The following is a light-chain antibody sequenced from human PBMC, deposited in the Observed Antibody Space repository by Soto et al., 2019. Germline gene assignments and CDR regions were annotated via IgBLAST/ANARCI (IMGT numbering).Light chain of an antibody. CDR3: QQYGTSPMYT. J-gene: IGKJ2*01. Sequence: EIVLTQSPGTLSLSPGERATLSCRASQIVSTTYLAWYQQKPGPAPRLLIYGSSSRAPGIPDRFSGSGSGTDFTLTISRLEPEDFAVYYCQQYGTSPMYTFGQGTKLEI. V-gene: IGKV3-20*01. CDR2: GSS. CDR1: QIVSTTY.